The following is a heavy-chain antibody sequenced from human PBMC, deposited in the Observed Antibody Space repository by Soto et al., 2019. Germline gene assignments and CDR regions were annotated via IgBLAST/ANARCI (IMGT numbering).Heavy chain of an antibody. CDR1: GYTFTSYG. D-gene: IGHD2-15*01. Sequence: ASVKVSCKASGYTFTSYGISWVRQATGQGLEWMGWMNPNSGNTGYAQKFQGRVTMTRNTSISTAYMELSSLRSEDTAVYYCARGGGHYYYYGMDVWGQGTTVTVSS. J-gene: IGHJ6*02. CDR3: ARGGGHYYYYGMDV. CDR2: MNPNSGNT. V-gene: IGHV1-8*02.